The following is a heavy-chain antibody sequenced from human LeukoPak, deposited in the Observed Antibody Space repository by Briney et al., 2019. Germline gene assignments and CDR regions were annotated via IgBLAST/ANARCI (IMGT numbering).Heavy chain of an antibody. D-gene: IGHD2-2*01. CDR1: GGTFSSYA. Sequence: ASVKVSCKASGGTFSSYAISWVRQAPGQGLEWMGGIIPIFGTANYAQKFQGRVTITADESTSTAYMELSSLRSEDTAVYYCARDERLPAAMDYWGQGTLGTVSS. CDR3: ARDERLPAAMDY. V-gene: IGHV1-69*13. CDR2: IIPIFGTA. J-gene: IGHJ4*02.